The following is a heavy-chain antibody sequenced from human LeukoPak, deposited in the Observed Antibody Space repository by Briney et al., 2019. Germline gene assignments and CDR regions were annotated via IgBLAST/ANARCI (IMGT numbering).Heavy chain of an antibody. CDR3: ARDDSSGYYYDY. D-gene: IGHD3-22*01. J-gene: IGHJ4*02. V-gene: IGHV1-2*02. Sequence: ASVKVSCKASGYTFTGYYMHWVRQAPGQGLEWMGWINPNSGGTNYAQKFQGRVTMTRDTSIGTAYMELSRLRPDDTAVYYCARDDSSGYYYDYWGQGTLVTVSS. CDR2: INPNSGGT. CDR1: GYTFTGYY.